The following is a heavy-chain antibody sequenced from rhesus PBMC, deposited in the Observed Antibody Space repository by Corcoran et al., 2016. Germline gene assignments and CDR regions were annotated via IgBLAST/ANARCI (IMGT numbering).Heavy chain of an antibody. Sequence: EVQLVESGGGLAKPGGSLRLSCAASGFTFSSYWMNWVRQAPGKGLEWVSVINSGGRSTYYADSVKGRFTISRDNSRNTLSLQLNSLRAEDTAVYYCAKDRGYSWNNGGLDSWGQGVVVTVSS. CDR2: INSGGRST. V-gene: IGHV3S25*01. D-gene: IGHD1-20*01. CDR1: GFTFSSYW. CDR3: AKDRGYSWNNGGLDS. J-gene: IGHJ6*01.